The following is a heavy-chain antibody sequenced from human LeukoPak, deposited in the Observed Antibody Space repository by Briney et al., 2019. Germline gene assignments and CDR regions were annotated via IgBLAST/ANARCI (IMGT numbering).Heavy chain of an antibody. Sequence: GSLRLSCAASGFTFSDYYMSWIRQAPGKGLEWVSYISSSSSYTNYADSVKGRFTISRDNAKNSLYLQMNSLRAEDTAVYYCARATTTGEYFDYWGQGTLVTVSS. CDR3: ARATTTGEYFDY. D-gene: IGHD1-14*01. CDR2: ISSSSSYT. V-gene: IGHV3-11*05. CDR1: GFTFSDYY. J-gene: IGHJ4*02.